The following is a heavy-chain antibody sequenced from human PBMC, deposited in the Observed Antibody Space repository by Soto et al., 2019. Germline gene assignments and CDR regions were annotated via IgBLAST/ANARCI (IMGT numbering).Heavy chain of an antibody. CDR2: IIPLLGIT. CDR1: GATLTGYA. V-gene: IGHV1-69*01. D-gene: IGHD1-20*01. CDR3: ARDPRSITGTTSSEDFQH. Sequence: QAQLMQSGAEVKKPGSSVKVSYKASGATLTGYASNGWGQPLGQGLEWMGGIIPLLGITAYGQKFQGRITIAAAESTGTAYMDLRGLRSEDTAVYYCARDPRSITGTTSSEDFQHWGQGTLVSVSS. J-gene: IGHJ1*01.